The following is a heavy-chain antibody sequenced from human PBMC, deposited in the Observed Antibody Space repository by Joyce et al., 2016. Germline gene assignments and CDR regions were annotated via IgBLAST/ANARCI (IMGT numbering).Heavy chain of an antibody. CDR2: VKSKSQGVTT. J-gene: IGHJ3*01. Sequence: EVQLVESGGGLVKPGGSLRLSCAASGFSFRNAWVTWVRQAPGKGLACGCRVKSKSQGVTTDYAAPVKCRFTISRDDSRDTAYLQMNSLKSEDTGVYFCVTGLCIGTACHWDDAFDVWGQGTMVTVSS. CDR3: VTGLCIGTACHWDDAFDV. D-gene: IGHD2-2*01. CDR1: GFSFRNAW. V-gene: IGHV3-15*01.